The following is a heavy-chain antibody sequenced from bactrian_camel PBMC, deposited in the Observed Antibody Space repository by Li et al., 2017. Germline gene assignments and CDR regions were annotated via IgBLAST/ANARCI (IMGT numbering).Heavy chain of an antibody. CDR3: AALRYGGTWYPLCRARSADFAY. D-gene: IGHD6*01. J-gene: IGHJ6*01. Sequence: VQPVESGGGSVQTGGALRLSCVVTGYPYSGYCVGWFRQAPGKEREGVARINTGSGDTHYDDSAQGRFTISQDNAQNTVYLQMNSLKPEDTAMCYCAALRYGGTWYPLCRARSADFAYWGQGTQVTVS. CDR1: GYPYSGYC. V-gene: IGHV3S40*01. CDR2: INTGSGDT.